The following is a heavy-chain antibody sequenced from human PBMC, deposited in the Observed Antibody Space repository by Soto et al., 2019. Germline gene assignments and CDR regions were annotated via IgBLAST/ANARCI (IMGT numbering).Heavy chain of an antibody. D-gene: IGHD3-22*01. J-gene: IGHJ4*02. Sequence: ASVKVSCKASGYTFTSYDMHWVRQAPGQRLEWMGWINAGNGNTKYSQKFQGRVTITRGTSASTAYMELSSLRSEDTAVYYCARPYDSSGYDYYFDYWGQGTLVTVSS. V-gene: IGHV1-3*01. CDR2: INAGNGNT. CDR3: ARPYDSSGYDYYFDY. CDR1: GYTFTSYD.